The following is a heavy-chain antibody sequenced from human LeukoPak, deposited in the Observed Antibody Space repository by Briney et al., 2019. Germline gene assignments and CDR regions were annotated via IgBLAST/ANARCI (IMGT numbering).Heavy chain of an antibody. D-gene: IGHD1-26*01. J-gene: IGHJ5*02. CDR1: GYTFSSYG. V-gene: IGHV1-18*01. Sequence: VASVKVSCKASGYTFSSYGISWVRQAPGQGLEWMGWISAYNGNTNYAQKLQGRITMTTDTSTSTAYMELRSLRSDDTAVYYCVRDQKLGHIIVGSRNWFDPWGQGTLVTVSS. CDR2: ISAYNGNT. CDR3: VRDQKLGHIIVGSRNWFDP.